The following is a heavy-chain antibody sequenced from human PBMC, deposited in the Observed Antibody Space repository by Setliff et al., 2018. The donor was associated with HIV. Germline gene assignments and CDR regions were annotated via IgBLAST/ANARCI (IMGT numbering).Heavy chain of an antibody. CDR2: VIPIFGTA. Sequence: SVKVSCKASGGTFSNYAISWVRQAPGRGLEWMGGVIPIFGTANYAQNFQGRVTITADESTSTAYVELSSLTSEDTAIYYCAKYAIAAPYYFDYWGQGTLVTVSS. V-gene: IGHV1-69*13. CDR3: AKYAIAAPYYFDY. CDR1: GGTFSNYA. D-gene: IGHD2-8*01. J-gene: IGHJ4*02.